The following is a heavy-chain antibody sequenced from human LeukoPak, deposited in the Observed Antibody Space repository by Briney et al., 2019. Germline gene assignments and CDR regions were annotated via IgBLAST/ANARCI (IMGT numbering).Heavy chain of an antibody. CDR1: GFTFSSYS. J-gene: IGHJ4*02. D-gene: IGHD3-10*01. CDR2: ISSSSSYI. Sequence: GGSLRLSCAASGFTFSSYSMNWVSQAPGKGLEWVSSISSSSSYIYYADSVKGRFTISRDNAKNTVYLQMNSLRAEDTAVYYCAKAWDYYGSGRDLGFDYWGQGTXVTXXS. CDR3: AKAWDYYGSGRDLGFDY. V-gene: IGHV3-21*01.